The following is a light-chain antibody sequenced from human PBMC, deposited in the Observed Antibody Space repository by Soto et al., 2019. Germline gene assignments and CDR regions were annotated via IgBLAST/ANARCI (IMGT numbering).Light chain of an antibody. Sequence: EIVLTQSPATLSLSPGERATLSCRASQSVSTYLAWYQQKPGQAPRLLIHDASNRASGVPARFSGSGSGTDFTLTISSLEPEDFAVYYCQHRTNWLYTFGQGTKLEIK. CDR1: QSVSTY. CDR3: QHRTNWLYT. J-gene: IGKJ2*01. CDR2: DAS. V-gene: IGKV3-11*01.